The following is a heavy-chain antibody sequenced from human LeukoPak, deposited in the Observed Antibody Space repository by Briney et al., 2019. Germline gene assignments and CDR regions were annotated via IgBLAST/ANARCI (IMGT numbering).Heavy chain of an antibody. CDR1: GFTFSSYA. J-gene: IGHJ4*02. D-gene: IGHD2-2*01. Sequence: GGSLRLSCAASGFTFSSYAMSWVRQAPGKGLEWVSAISGSGGSTYYADSVKGRFTISRDNSKNTLYLQMNSLRAEDTAVYYCAKARGYCSSTSCPYYFDYWGQGTLVTVSS. V-gene: IGHV3-23*01. CDR3: AKARGYCSSTSCPYYFDY. CDR2: ISGSGGST.